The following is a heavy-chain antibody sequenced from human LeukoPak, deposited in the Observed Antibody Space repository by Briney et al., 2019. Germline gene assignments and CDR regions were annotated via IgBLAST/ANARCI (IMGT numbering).Heavy chain of an antibody. CDR1: GYSFTSYR. D-gene: IGHD3-22*01. V-gene: IGHV5-10-1*01. J-gene: IGHJ4*02. Sequence: GESLKISCKGSGYSFTSYRINWVRQMPGKGLEWMGRIDPSDSNSNYSPSFQGHVTISADKSISTAYLQWSSLKASDTAMYYCARSDTYDRALGYWGQGTLVTVSS. CDR2: IDPSDSNS. CDR3: ARSDTYDRALGY.